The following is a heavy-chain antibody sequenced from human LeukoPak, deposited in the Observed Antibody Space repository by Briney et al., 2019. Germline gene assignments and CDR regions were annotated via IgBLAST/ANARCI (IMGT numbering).Heavy chain of an antibody. V-gene: IGHV3-73*01. CDR1: GFIFSDSD. CDR2: ITTKPNNYAT. Sequence: GGSLRLSCSASGFIFSDSDIHWVRQASGKGLEWAGRITTKPNNYATAYAASVKGRFTISRDDSQNTAYLQMNSLRTEDTAVYYCTTYRSGHYWGQGTLVTVSS. J-gene: IGHJ4*02. D-gene: IGHD6-19*01. CDR3: TTYRSGHY.